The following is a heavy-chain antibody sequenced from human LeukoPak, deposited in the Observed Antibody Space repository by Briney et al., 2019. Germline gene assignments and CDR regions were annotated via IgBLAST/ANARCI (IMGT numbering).Heavy chain of an antibody. V-gene: IGHV4-4*07. CDR2: IYTSGST. CDR1: SGSISTYY. Sequence: SETLSLTCTVSSGSISTYYWSWIRQPAGKGLEWIGRIYTSGSTNYNPSLKSRVTISVDTSKNQFSLKLSSVTAADTAVYYCARFASMVRGVIPESWFDPWGQGTLVTVSS. D-gene: IGHD3-10*01. J-gene: IGHJ5*02. CDR3: ARFASMVRGVIPESWFDP.